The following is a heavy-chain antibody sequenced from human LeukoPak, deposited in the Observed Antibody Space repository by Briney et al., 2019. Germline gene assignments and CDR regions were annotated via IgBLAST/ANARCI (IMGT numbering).Heavy chain of an antibody. D-gene: IGHD3-22*01. V-gene: IGHV4-39*02. CDR2: IYYSGST. J-gene: IGHJ2*01. CDR3: ARDAKYYDSSGYGSYWYFDL. Sequence: PSETLSLTCTVSGGSISSDSYYWAWIRQPPGKGLEWIASIYYSGSTYYNPSLKSRVTISVDTSRNQFSLKLSSVTAADTAVYYCARDAKYYDSSGYGSYWYFDLWGRGTLVTVSS. CDR1: GGSISSDSYY.